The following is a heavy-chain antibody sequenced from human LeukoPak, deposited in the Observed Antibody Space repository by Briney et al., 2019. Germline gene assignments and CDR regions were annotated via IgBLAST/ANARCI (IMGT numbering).Heavy chain of an antibody. CDR3: ARVADFSGSYYVDFDY. D-gene: IGHD1-26*01. CDR1: GFTFSSYS. J-gene: IGHJ4*02. Sequence: GSLRLSCAASGFTFSSYSMNWVRQPPGKGLEWIGSIYYSGSTYYNPSLKSRVTISVDTSKNQFSLKLSSVTAADTAVYYCARVADFSGSYYVDFDYWGQGTLVTVSS. CDR2: IYYSGST. V-gene: IGHV4-39*07.